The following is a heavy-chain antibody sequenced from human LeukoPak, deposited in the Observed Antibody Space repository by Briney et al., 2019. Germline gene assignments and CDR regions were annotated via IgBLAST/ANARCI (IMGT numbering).Heavy chain of an antibody. V-gene: IGHV3-7*01. J-gene: IGHJ4*02. CDR1: GFTFSSYW. Sequence: PGGSLRLSCAASGFTFSSYWMSWVRQAPGKGLEWVANIKQDGSEKYYVDSVKGRFTISRDNAKNSLYLQMNSLRAEDTAVYYCARAGPFFATYEPQTDLDYWGQGTLVTVSS. CDR2: IKQDGSEK. D-gene: IGHD4/OR15-4a*01. CDR3: ARAGPFFATYEPQTDLDY.